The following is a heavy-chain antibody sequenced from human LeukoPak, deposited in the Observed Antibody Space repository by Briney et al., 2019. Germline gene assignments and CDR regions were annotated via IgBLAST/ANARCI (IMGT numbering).Heavy chain of an antibody. CDR3: ARQSGFLSTFDY. CDR1: GGSINNYY. V-gene: IGHV4-59*08. D-gene: IGHD5/OR15-5a*01. CDR2: VFYTGYT. Sequence: SETLSLTCTVSGGSINNYYWSWVRQPPGKGLEWIGYVFYTGYTHYNPSLKSRVTISVDKSKNQFSVKLTSVTAADTAVYYCARQSGFLSTFDYWGQGTLVTVSS. J-gene: IGHJ4*02.